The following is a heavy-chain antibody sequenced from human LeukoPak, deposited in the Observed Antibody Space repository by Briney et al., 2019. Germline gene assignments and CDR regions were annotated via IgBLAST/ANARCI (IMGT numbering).Heavy chain of an antibody. J-gene: IGHJ4*02. CDR3: ARSSRAAAKY. CDR1: GGSFSGYY. V-gene: IGHV4-34*01. D-gene: IGHD2-2*01. Sequence: SETLSLTCAVYGGSFSGYYWSWIRQPPGKGLEWIGEINHSGSTNYNPSLKSRVTISVDTSKNQFSLKLSSVTAADTAVYYCARSSRAAAKYWGQGTLVTVSS. CDR2: INHSGST.